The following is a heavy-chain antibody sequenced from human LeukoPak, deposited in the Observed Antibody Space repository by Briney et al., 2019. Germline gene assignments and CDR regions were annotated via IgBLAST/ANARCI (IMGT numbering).Heavy chain of an antibody. V-gene: IGHV3-72*01. CDR3: ARSYYYGGSSYYIDY. D-gene: IGHD3-22*01. Sequence: GGSLRLSCAASGFTSSDHYMDWVRQAPGQGLEWVGRTRNKANSYSTEYAASVKGRFIISRDASKNSLYLQMNTLKTEDTAVYYCARSYYYGGSSYYIDYWGQGTLVTVSS. CDR1: GFTSSDHY. CDR2: TRNKANSYST. J-gene: IGHJ4*02.